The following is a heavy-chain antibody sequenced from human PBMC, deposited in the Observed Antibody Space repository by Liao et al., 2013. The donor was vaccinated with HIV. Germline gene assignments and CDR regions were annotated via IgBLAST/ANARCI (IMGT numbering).Heavy chain of an antibody. CDR2: INHSGST. V-gene: IGHV4-34*01. J-gene: IGHJ4*02. CDR3: ARAGYDSWSGYHFDF. D-gene: IGHD3-3*01. CDR1: GGSFSGYY. Sequence: QVQLQQWGAGLLKPSETLSLTCAVYGGSFSGYYWSWIRQPPGKGLEWIGEINHSGSTNYNPSLKSRVTISLDMSKKQFSLRLNSVTAADTAIYFCARAGYDSWSGYHFDFWGQGTLVTVSS.